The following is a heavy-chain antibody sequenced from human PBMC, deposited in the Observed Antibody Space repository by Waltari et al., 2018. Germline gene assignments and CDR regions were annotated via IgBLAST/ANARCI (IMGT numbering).Heavy chain of an antibody. D-gene: IGHD3-10*01. V-gene: IGHV4-59*01. J-gene: IGHJ4*02. CDR1: GGSISSYY. Sequence: QVQLQESGPGLVKPSETLSLTCTVSGGSISSYYWSWIRQPPGTGLEWIGYIYYSGSTNYNPSLKSRVTISVDTSKNQFSLKLSSVTAADTAVYYCARVYYGSGSYSFDYWGQGTLVTVSS. CDR3: ARVYYGSGSYSFDY. CDR2: IYYSGST.